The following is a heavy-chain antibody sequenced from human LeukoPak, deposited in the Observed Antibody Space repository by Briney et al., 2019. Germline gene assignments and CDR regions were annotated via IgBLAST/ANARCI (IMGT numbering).Heavy chain of an antibody. CDR2: VYPTGST. D-gene: IGHD3-10*01. Sequence: SETLSLTCIVSGDSISTYYWSWIRQPAGKGLEWIGRVYPTGSTNYNPSLKSRVTTSVDTSNNQLSLRLTSVTAADTAVYYCARDSKASPGAFQIRGATFMDVWGKGTTVTISS. J-gene: IGHJ6*03. CDR3: ARDSKASPGAFQIRGATFMDV. V-gene: IGHV4-4*07. CDR1: GDSISTYY.